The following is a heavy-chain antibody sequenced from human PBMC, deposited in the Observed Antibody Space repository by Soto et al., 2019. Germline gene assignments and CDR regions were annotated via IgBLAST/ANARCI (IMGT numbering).Heavy chain of an antibody. J-gene: IGHJ6*02. D-gene: IGHD6-19*01. V-gene: IGHV3-30*18. Sequence: ESGGGVVQPGRSLRLSCAASGFTFSSYGMHWVRQAPGKGLEWVAVISYDGSNKYYADSVKGRFTISRDNSKNTLYLQMNSLRAEDTAVYYCAKDPRIAVAGTRYYYYYGMDVWGQGTTVTVSS. CDR1: GFTFSSYG. CDR2: ISYDGSNK. CDR3: AKDPRIAVAGTRYYYYYGMDV.